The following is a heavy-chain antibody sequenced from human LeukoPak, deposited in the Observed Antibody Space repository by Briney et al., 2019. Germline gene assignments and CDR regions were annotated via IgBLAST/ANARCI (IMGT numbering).Heavy chain of an antibody. CDR2: MNPNSGNT. CDR3: ARGRLVPAAIYYYYYMDV. CDR1: GYTFTSYD. J-gene: IGHJ6*03. Sequence: ASVKVSCXASGYTFTSYDINWVRQATGQGLGWMGWMNPNSGNTGYAQKFQGRVTITRNTSISTAYMKLSSLRSEDTAVYYCARGRLVPAAIYYYYYMDVWGKGTTVTVSS. V-gene: IGHV1-8*03. D-gene: IGHD2-2*02.